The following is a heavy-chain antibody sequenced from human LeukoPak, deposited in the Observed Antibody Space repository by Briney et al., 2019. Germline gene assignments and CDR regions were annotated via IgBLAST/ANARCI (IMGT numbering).Heavy chain of an antibody. D-gene: IGHD2-21*02. Sequence: PAASVKVSCKASGDTFSSHAISWVRQAPGQGLEWMGRIIPIFGIANYAQKFQGRVTITADKSTSTAYMELSSLRSEDTAVYYCARGCGGDCYSEDYYYGMDVWGQGTTVTVSS. V-gene: IGHV1-69*04. CDR3: ARGCGGDCYSEDYYYGMDV. CDR2: IIPIFGIA. CDR1: GDTFSSHA. J-gene: IGHJ6*02.